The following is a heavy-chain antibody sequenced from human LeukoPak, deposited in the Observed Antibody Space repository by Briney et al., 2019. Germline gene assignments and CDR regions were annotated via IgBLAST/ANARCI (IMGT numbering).Heavy chain of an antibody. CDR1: GFTFSSYS. J-gene: IGHJ4*02. Sequence: GGSLRLSCAASGFTFSSYSMNWVRQAPGKGLEWVSAISGSGGSTYYADSVKGRFTISRDNSKNTLYLQMNSLRAEDTAVYYCAGTDQLLYPYYFDYWGQGTLVTVSS. CDR3: AGTDQLLYPYYFDY. D-gene: IGHD2-2*02. CDR2: ISGSGGST. V-gene: IGHV3-23*01.